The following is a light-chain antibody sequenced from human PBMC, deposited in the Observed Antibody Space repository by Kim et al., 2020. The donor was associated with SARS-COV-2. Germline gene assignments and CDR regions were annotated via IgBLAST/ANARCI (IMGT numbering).Light chain of an antibody. CDR3: QQYVSSPIT. J-gene: IGKJ5*01. Sequence: SPGERATLSCRGSESVSNRYLAWYQQKPGQAPRLLIFGVSIRATGIPDRFSGSGSGTDFTLTINRLEPEDFAVYYCQQYVSSPITFGQGTRLEIK. CDR2: GVS. V-gene: IGKV3-20*01. CDR1: ESVSNRY.